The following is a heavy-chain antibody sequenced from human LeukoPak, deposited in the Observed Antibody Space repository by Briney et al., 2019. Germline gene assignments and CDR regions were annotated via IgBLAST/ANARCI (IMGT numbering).Heavy chain of an antibody. Sequence: ASVKVSCKASGYTFTSYGISWVRQAPGQGLEWMGWISAYNGNTNYAQKLQGRVTMTTDTSTSTAYMELRSLRSDDTAVYYCASTRWLQLLGDYWGQGTLVTVSS. D-gene: IGHD5-24*01. J-gene: IGHJ4*02. CDR3: ASTRWLQLLGDY. CDR1: GYTFTSYG. CDR2: ISAYNGNT. V-gene: IGHV1-18*01.